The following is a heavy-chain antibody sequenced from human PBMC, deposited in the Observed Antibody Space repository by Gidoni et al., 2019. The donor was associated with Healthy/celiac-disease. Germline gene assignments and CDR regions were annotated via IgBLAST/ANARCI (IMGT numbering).Heavy chain of an antibody. J-gene: IGHJ4*02. V-gene: IGHV4-39*01. CDR3: ALGGSGWFYYFDY. Sequence: QLQLQESGPGLVKPSETLSLTCPVSGGSIGINNYYWGWIRQPPGKGLEWIGSISYSGGTYYNPSLKSRITMSLDTSKNQFSLKLSSVTAADTAVYYCALGGSGWFYYFDYWGQGTLVTVSS. CDR1: GGSIGINNYY. D-gene: IGHD6-19*01. CDR2: ISYSGGT.